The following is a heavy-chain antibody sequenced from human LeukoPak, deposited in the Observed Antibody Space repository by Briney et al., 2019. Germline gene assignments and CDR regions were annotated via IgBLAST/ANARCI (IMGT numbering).Heavy chain of an antibody. CDR1: GYSISSGYY. V-gene: IGHV4-38-2*01. CDR2: IYYSGST. CDR3: SLGSGYELGFFDY. J-gene: IGHJ4*02. Sequence: SETLSLTCAVSGYSISSGYYWSWIRQPPGKGLEWVGYIYYSGSTNYNPSLKSRVTISVDTSKNQFSLKLSSVTAADTAVYYCSLGSGYELGFFDYWGQGTLVTVSS. D-gene: IGHD5-12*01.